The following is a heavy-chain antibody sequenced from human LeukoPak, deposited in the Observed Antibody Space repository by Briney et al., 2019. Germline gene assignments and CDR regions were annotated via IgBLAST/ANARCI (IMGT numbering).Heavy chain of an antibody. V-gene: IGHV1-69*04. D-gene: IGHD2-2*01. CDR1: GGTFSSYA. J-gene: IGHJ4*02. Sequence: SVKVSCKASGGTFSSYAISWVRQAPGQGLEWMGRIIPILGIANYAQKFQGRVTITADKSTSTAYMELSSLRSEDTAVYYCARDQMRYCSSTSCYLHDYWGQGTLVTVSS. CDR2: IIPILGIA. CDR3: ARDQMRYCSSTSCYLHDY.